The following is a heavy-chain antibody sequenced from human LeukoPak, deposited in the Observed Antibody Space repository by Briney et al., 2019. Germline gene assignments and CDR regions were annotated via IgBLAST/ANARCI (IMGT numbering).Heavy chain of an antibody. D-gene: IGHD3-10*01. CDR2: IYYSGST. J-gene: IGHJ4*02. Sequence: SETLSLTCTVSGGSISSSSYYWGWIRQPPGKGLERIGSIYYSGSTYYNPSLKSRVTISVDTSKNQFSLKLSSVTAADTAVYYCARLTMVRGAYYFDYWGQGTLVTVSS. CDR1: GGSISSSSYY. V-gene: IGHV4-39*01. CDR3: ARLTMVRGAYYFDY.